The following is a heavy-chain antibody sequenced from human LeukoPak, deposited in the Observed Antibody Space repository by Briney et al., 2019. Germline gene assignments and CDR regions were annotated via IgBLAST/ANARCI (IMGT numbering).Heavy chain of an antibody. CDR2: IWYDGSNK. D-gene: IGHD4-17*01. CDR3: ARNQDYGVYDSVGAFDI. Sequence: GGSLRLSCAASGFTFSSYGMHWVRQAPGKGLEWVAVIWYDGSNKYYADSVKGRFTISRDNSKNTLYLQMNSLRAEDTAVYYCARNQDYGVYDSVGAFDIWGQGTMVTVSS. V-gene: IGHV3-33*01. J-gene: IGHJ3*02. CDR1: GFTFSSYG.